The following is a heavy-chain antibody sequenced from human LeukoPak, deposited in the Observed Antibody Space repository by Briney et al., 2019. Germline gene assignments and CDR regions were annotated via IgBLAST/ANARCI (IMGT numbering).Heavy chain of an antibody. V-gene: IGHV1-2*02. Sequence: GASVKVSCKASGYTFTGYYMHWVRQAPGQGLEWMGWINPNGGGTSYAQKFQGRVAMTRDTSINTAYMELSRLSPDDTAVYYCVRAPNIYGSGRSWLDPWGQGTLVTVSS. CDR3: VRAPNIYGSGRSWLDP. D-gene: IGHD3-10*01. J-gene: IGHJ5*02. CDR1: GYTFTGYY. CDR2: INPNGGGT.